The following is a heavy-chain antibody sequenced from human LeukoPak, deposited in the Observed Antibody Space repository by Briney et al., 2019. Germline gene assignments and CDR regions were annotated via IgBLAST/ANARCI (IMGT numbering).Heavy chain of an antibody. CDR2: IYYSGKT. Sequence: PSETLSLTCTVSGGSISSSSYYWGWTRRPPGKGLEWIGTIYYSGKTHYNPSLKSRVTISVDTSKNQFFLNLSSVTAADTAVYYCARRHYGSGTNYFDYWGQGTLVTVSS. CDR1: GGSISSSSYY. V-gene: IGHV4-39*01. D-gene: IGHD3-10*01. CDR3: ARRHYGSGTNYFDY. J-gene: IGHJ4*02.